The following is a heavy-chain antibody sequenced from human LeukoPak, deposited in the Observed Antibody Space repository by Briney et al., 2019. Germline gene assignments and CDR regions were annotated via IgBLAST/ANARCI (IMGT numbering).Heavy chain of an antibody. D-gene: IGHD2-2*01. Sequence: SQTLSLTCAVSGGSISSGGYAWSWIRQPPGKGLEWIGYIYHSGSTYYNPSLKSRVTISVDRSKNQFSLKLSSVTAADTAAYYCARANCSSTSCYPYYYYGMDVWGQGTTVTVSS. CDR2: IYHSGST. V-gene: IGHV4-30-2*01. CDR1: GGSISSGGYA. J-gene: IGHJ6*02. CDR3: ARANCSSTSCYPYYYYGMDV.